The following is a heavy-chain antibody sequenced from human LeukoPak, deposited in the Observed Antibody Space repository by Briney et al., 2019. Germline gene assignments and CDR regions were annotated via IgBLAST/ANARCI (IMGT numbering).Heavy chain of an antibody. Sequence: SETLSLTCAVYGGSFSGYYWSWIRQPPGKGLEWIGEINHSGSTNYNPSLKSRATISADTSKNQFSLKLSSVTAADTAVYYCARRELRYFDFQHWGQGTLVTVSS. CDR1: GGSFSGYY. D-gene: IGHD3-9*01. CDR2: INHSGST. CDR3: ARRELRYFDFQH. V-gene: IGHV4-34*01. J-gene: IGHJ1*01.